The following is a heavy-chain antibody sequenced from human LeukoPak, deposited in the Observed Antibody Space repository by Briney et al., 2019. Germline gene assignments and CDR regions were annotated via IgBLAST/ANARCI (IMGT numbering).Heavy chain of an antibody. V-gene: IGHV3-21*01. CDR1: GITFKNYG. CDR3: AKMRGSYYVDY. D-gene: IGHD1-26*01. CDR2: ISSSSSYI. J-gene: IGHJ4*02. Sequence: GGTLRLSCAASGITFKNYGMSWVRQAPGKGLEWVSSISSSSSYIYYADSVKGRFTISRDNAKNSLYLQMNSLRAEDTAVYYCAKMRGSYYVDYWGQGTLVTVSS.